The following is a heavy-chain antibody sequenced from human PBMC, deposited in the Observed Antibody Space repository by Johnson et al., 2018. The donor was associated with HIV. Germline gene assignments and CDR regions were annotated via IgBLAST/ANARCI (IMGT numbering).Heavy chain of an antibody. CDR3: VRDSGLGAPGPFDI. CDR2: ISSSGSTI. D-gene: IGHD1-26*01. Sequence: MQLVESGGGLVQPGGSLRLSCAASGFTFSSYWMSWVRQAPGKGLEWISYISSSGSTIFYADSVKGRFTISRDIAKNTLYLQMNSLRAGDTAVYYCVRDSGLGAPGPFDIWGQGTMVTVSS. CDR1: GFTFSSYW. V-gene: IGHV3-48*04. J-gene: IGHJ3*02.